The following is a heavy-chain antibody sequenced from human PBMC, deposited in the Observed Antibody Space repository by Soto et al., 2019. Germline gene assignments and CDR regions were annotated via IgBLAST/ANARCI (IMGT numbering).Heavy chain of an antibody. Sequence: GGSLRLSCAASGFTFSSYGMHWVRQAPGKGLEWVAVIWYDGSNKYYADSVKGRFTISRDNSKNTLYLQMNSLRAEDTAVYYCARDPTYCTNGVCYPPRRDYGMDVWGQGTTVTVSS. J-gene: IGHJ6*02. D-gene: IGHD2-8*01. CDR3: ARDPTYCTNGVCYPPRRDYGMDV. CDR1: GFTFSSYG. CDR2: IWYDGSNK. V-gene: IGHV3-33*01.